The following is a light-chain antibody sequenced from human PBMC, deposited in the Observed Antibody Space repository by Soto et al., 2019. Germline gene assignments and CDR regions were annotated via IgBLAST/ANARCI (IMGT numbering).Light chain of an antibody. V-gene: IGKV4-1*01. J-gene: IGKJ1*01. CDR2: WAS. Sequence: DIVMTQSPDSLAVSLGERATINCKSSQSVLYSSNSKNYLNWYQQTPGQPPKLLIYWASTRESGVPDRFSGSRSATDFTLTISSLQAEDVAVYYCQQYYTSTLTFGQGAKVEIK. CDR1: QSVLYSSNSKNY. CDR3: QQYYTSTLT.